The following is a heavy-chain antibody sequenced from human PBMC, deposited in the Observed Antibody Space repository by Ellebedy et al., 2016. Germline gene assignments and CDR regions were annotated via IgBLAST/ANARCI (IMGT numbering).Heavy chain of an antibody. Sequence: GESLKISCKGSGYSFTNFWIAWVRQRPGKGLEWMGIIFPGDTDVRYSPAFQGQVTISADNSIGTAYLQWNSLEASDTAIYYCARAYTPRQQPESVRRWDRFDPWGQGTLVTVSS. J-gene: IGHJ5*02. V-gene: IGHV5-51*01. D-gene: IGHD1-26*01. CDR1: GYSFTNFW. CDR2: IFPGDTDV. CDR3: ARAYTPRQQPESVRRWDRFDP.